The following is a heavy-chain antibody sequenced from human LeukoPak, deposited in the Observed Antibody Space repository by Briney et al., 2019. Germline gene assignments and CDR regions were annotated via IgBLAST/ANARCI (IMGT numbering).Heavy chain of an antibody. J-gene: IGHJ4*02. D-gene: IGHD6-13*01. Sequence: RGTLRLSCEASGFIFSSYTMNWIRQAPGKGLEWVASINSGSTNPYYADSVKGRFTISRDDAKKSLYLQMTSLRVEDTSVYYCARDFLAAGDYWGQGTLVTVSS. CDR1: GFIFSSYT. CDR2: INSGSTNP. V-gene: IGHV3-21*01. CDR3: ARDFLAAGDY.